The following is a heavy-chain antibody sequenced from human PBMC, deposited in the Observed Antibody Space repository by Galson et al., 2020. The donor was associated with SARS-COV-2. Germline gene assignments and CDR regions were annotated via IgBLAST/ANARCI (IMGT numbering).Heavy chain of an antibody. CDR1: GYTFTSYD. CDR3: ARGFCSSTSCYRRFRGTDV. Sequence: ASVKVSCKASGYTFTSYDINWVRQATGQGLEWMGWMNPNSGNTGYAQKFQGRVTMTRNTSISTAYMELSSLRSEDTAVYYCARGFCSSTSCYRRFRGTDVWGQGTTVTVSS. CDR2: MNPNSGNT. V-gene: IGHV1-8*01. J-gene: IGHJ6*02. D-gene: IGHD2-2*01.